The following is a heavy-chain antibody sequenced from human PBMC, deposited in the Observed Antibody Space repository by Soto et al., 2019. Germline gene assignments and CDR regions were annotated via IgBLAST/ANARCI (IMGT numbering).Heavy chain of an antibody. CDR1: GGSISSGGYY. D-gene: IGHD5-18*01. CDR3: ARVDTAMDYYYYGMDV. J-gene: IGHJ6*02. V-gene: IGHV4-31*03. CDR2: IYYSGST. Sequence: LSLTCTVSGGSISSGGYYWSWIRQHPGKGLEWIGYIYYSGSTYYNPSLKSRVTISVDTSKNQFSLKLSSVTAADTAVYYCARVDTAMDYYYYGMDVWGQGTTVTVSS.